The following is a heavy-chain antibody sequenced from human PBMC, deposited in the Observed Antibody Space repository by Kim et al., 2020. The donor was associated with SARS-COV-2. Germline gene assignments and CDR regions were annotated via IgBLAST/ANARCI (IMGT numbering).Heavy chain of an antibody. J-gene: IGHJ4*01. CDR1: GFTFESYA. Sequence: GGSLRLSCAVSGFTFESYAMTWVRQAPGKGLEWVSCISGSGNGTYYADSVKGRLTISRDNSKNTLRLQINSLTVEDTAVYYCASVGPGGDYLVHGFLVA. V-gene: IGHV3-23*01. D-gene: IGHD3-10*01. CDR3: ASVGPGGDY. CDR2: ISGSGNGT.